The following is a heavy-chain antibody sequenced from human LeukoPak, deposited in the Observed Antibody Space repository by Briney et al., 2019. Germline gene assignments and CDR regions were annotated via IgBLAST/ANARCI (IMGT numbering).Heavy chain of an antibody. Sequence: GGSLRLSCAASGFTLRKYDVVWVRQAPGKGLEWVSSISDSGGSTYYADSVKGRFTISRGNSKNTLYLQMTNLRAADTAVYYCAKDLSRAVAADWFDPWDQGALVTVSS. CDR1: GFTLRKYD. V-gene: IGHV3-23*01. CDR3: AKDLSRAVAADWFDP. CDR2: ISDSGGST. D-gene: IGHD6-19*01. J-gene: IGHJ5*02.